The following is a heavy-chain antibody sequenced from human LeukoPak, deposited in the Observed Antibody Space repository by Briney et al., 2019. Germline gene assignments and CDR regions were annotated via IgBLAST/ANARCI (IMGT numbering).Heavy chain of an antibody. CDR3: ARVRVSIFGVVIPQELDY. Sequence: GASVKVSCKASGYTFTSYDINWVRQATGQGLEWMGWMNPNSGNTGYAQKFQGRVTMTRNTSISTAYMELRSLRSDDTAVYYCARVRVSIFGVVIPQELDYWGQGTLVTVSS. CDR1: GYTFTSYD. J-gene: IGHJ4*02. CDR2: MNPNSGNT. D-gene: IGHD3-3*01. V-gene: IGHV1-8*01.